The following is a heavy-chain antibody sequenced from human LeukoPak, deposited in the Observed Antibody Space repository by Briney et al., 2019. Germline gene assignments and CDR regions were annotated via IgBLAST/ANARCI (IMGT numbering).Heavy chain of an antibody. CDR3: AKVGTPYYYDSSGLIDY. J-gene: IGHJ4*02. CDR1: GFTFSSYW. D-gene: IGHD3-22*01. V-gene: IGHV3-23*01. Sequence: VGSLRLSCAASGFTFSSYWMSWVRQAPGKGLEWVSAISGSGGSTYYADSVKGRFTISRDNSKNTLYLQMNSLRAEDTAVYYCAKVGTPYYYDSSGLIDYWGQGTLVTVSS. CDR2: ISGSGGST.